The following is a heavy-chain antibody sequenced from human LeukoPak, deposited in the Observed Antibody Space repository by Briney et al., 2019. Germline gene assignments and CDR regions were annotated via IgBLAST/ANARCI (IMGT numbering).Heavy chain of an antibody. V-gene: IGHV3-23*01. CDR3: TKDVTGRDYGGDY. D-gene: IGHD4-23*01. CDR2: ISVSGSET. Sequence: QPGGSLRLSCAASGFTFSSYVMSWVRQAPGKGLEWVSTISVSGSETFYADSVKGRFTTSRGNSKNTLFLQMNSLRAEDTAVYYCTKDVTGRDYGGDYWGQGTLVTVSS. CDR1: GFTFSSYV. J-gene: IGHJ4*02.